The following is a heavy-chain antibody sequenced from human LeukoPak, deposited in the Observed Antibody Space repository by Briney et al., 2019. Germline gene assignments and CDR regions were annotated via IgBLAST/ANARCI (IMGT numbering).Heavy chain of an antibody. CDR1: GYTFTSYD. CDR3: ARNDQDLGYYYHMDV. CDR2: MNPNSGNT. V-gene: IGHV1-8*01. D-gene: IGHD1-1*01. J-gene: IGHJ6*03. Sequence: ASVKVSCKASGYTFTSYDINWVRQATGQGLEWMGWMNPNSGNTGYAQKFRGRVTMTRNTSISTAYMELSSLRSEDTAVYYCARNDQDLGYYYHMDVWGKGTTVIISS.